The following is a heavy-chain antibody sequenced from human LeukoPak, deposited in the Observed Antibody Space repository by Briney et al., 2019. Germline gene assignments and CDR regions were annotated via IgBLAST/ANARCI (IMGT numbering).Heavy chain of an antibody. V-gene: IGHV3-66*01. CDR1: GFTVSTDD. CDR3: ASEERPLKY. Sequence: GGSLRLSCAASGFTVSTDDMTWVRQAPGKGLDWVSVIYSGGSTDYADSVKGRFSISRDKSKNTLYLQMNSLRAEDSAVYYCASEERPLKYWGQGTLVTVSS. J-gene: IGHJ4*02. D-gene: IGHD1-1*01. CDR2: IYSGGST.